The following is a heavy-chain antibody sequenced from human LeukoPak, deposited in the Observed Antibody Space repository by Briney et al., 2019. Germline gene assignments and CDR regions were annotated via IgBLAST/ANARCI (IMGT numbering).Heavy chain of an antibody. Sequence: GGSLRLSCAASGFTFSSYGMHWVRQAPGKGLEWVAFIRYDGSNKYYADSVKGRFTISRDNSKNTLYLQMNSLRAEDTAVYYCAKESHYYDSSGYYSRAFDIWGQGTMVTVSS. CDR2: IRYDGSNK. V-gene: IGHV3-30*02. CDR3: AKESHYYDSSGYYSRAFDI. D-gene: IGHD3-22*01. J-gene: IGHJ3*02. CDR1: GFTFSSYG.